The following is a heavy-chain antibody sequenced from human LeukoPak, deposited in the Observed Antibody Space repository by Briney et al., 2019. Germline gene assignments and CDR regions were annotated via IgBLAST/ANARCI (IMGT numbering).Heavy chain of an antibody. V-gene: IGHV4-61*02. CDR2: IYTSGST. D-gene: IGHD3-9*01. CDR1: GVSISSGSYY. Sequence: PSETLSLTCTVSGVSISSGSYYWSWIRQPAGKGLEWIGRIYTSGSTNYNPSLKSRVTISVDTSKNQFSLKLSSVTAADTAVYYCAREIRYFDWLLRSYYFDYWGQGTLVTVSS. CDR3: AREIRYFDWLLRSYYFDY. J-gene: IGHJ4*02.